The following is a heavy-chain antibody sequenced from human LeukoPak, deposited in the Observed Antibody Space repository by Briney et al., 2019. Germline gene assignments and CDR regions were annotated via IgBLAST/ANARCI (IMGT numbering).Heavy chain of an antibody. J-gene: IGHJ5*02. CDR1: GGSISSYY. Sequence: SETLSLTCTVSGGSISSYYWSWIRRPAEKGLEWIGRIHSSGSTNYNPFLKSRLTMSVDTSKNQSSLKLTSVTAADTAVYYCAREGGMVRGLPWFDPWGQGTLVTVSS. CDR2: IHSSGST. V-gene: IGHV4-4*07. CDR3: AREGGMVRGLPWFDP. D-gene: IGHD3-10*01.